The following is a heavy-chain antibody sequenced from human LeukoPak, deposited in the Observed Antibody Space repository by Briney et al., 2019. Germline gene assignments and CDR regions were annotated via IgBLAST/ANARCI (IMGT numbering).Heavy chain of an antibody. CDR3: ARGPSERYCSSTSCYAGLDY. V-gene: IGHV1-69*13. Sequence: SVKVSCKASGGTFSSYAISWVRQAPGQGLEWMGGIIPIFGTANYAHKFQGRVTITADESTSTAYMELSSLRPEDTAVYYCARGPSERYCSSTSCYAGLDYWGQGTLVTVSS. D-gene: IGHD2-2*01. CDR1: GGTFSSYA. CDR2: IIPIFGTA. J-gene: IGHJ4*02.